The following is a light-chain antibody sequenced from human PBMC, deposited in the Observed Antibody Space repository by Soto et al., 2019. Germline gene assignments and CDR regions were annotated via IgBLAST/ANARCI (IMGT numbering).Light chain of an antibody. CDR2: GAS. Sequence: EIVMTQSPATLSVSPGERATLSCRASQSVGSNLAWFQQKPGQAPRLLIYGASTRATGIPARFSGSGSGTEFTLTISSLQSEDFVVYYCQQYNNWPRTFGPGTKVDI. CDR3: QQYNNWPRT. J-gene: IGKJ3*01. V-gene: IGKV3-15*01. CDR1: QSVGSN.